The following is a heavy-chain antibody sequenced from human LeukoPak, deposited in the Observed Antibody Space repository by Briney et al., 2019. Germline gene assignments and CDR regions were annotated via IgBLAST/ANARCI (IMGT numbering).Heavy chain of an antibody. Sequence: SETLSLTCTVSDDSFTTHYWTWIRQPPGKGLEWIGYISYIGSTNYNPSLKSRVAISVDTSKNQFSLKLSSVTAADTAGYYFARDPTTVTKGFDIWGQGNMVTVSS. CDR1: DDSFTTHY. CDR2: ISYIGST. D-gene: IGHD4-17*01. J-gene: IGHJ3*02. CDR3: ARDPTTVTKGFDI. V-gene: IGHV4-59*11.